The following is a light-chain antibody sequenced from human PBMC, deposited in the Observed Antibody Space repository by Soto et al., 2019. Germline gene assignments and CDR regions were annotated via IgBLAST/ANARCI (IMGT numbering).Light chain of an antibody. CDR2: GAS. Sequence: MMMTQSPATLSVSPGERVTLSFMTSHSVDSHVAWYQQKPGQAPRLLLFGASTRATGIPVRFSGSGFGTEFTLTIGSLQSEDFAVYYCQQYKNWPLFGQGTRLEIK. CDR3: QQYKNWPL. J-gene: IGKJ5*01. V-gene: IGKV3-15*01. CDR1: HSVDSH.